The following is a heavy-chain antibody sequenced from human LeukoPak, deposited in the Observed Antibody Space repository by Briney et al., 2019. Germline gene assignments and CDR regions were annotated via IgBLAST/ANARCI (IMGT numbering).Heavy chain of an antibody. V-gene: IGHV3-7*01. J-gene: IGHJ6*03. Sequence: SGGSLRLSCAASGFTFSSYWMSWVRQAPGKGLEWVANIKQDGSEKYYVDSVKGRFTISRDNAKNSLYLQMNSLRAEDTAVYYCARPYYDFWSGYPDYYYMDVWGKGTTVTVSS. D-gene: IGHD3-3*01. CDR1: GFTFSSYW. CDR2: IKQDGSEK. CDR3: ARPYYDFWSGYPDYYYMDV.